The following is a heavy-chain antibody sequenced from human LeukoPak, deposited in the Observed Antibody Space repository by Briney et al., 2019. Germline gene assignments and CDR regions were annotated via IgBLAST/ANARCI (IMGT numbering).Heavy chain of an antibody. V-gene: IGHV3-33*01. CDR1: GFTLSSYG. D-gene: IGHD2-2*01. CDR3: ARDGQRRGYCSSTSCYVEGNWFDP. CDR2: IWYDGSNK. J-gene: IGHJ5*02. Sequence: GGSLRLSCAASGFTLSSYGMHWVSQAPGKGLEWVAVIWYDGSNKYYADSVKGRFTISRGNSKNTLYLQMNSLRAEDTAVYYCARDGQRRGYCSSTSCYVEGNWFDPWGQETLVTVSS.